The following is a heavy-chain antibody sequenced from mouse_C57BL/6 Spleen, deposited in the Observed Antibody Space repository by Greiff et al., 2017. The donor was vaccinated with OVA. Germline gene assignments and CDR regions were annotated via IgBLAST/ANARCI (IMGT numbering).Heavy chain of an antibody. V-gene: IGHV1-64*01. J-gene: IGHJ3*01. Sequence: QVHVKQPGAELVKPGASVKLSCKASGYTFTSYWMHWVKQRPGQGLEWIGMIHPNSGSTNYNEKFKSKATLTVDKSSSTAYMQLSSLTSEDSAVYYCAREMLTGTFAYWGQGTLVTVSA. CDR2: IHPNSGST. CDR1: GYTFTSYW. CDR3: AREMLTGTFAY. D-gene: IGHD4-1*01.